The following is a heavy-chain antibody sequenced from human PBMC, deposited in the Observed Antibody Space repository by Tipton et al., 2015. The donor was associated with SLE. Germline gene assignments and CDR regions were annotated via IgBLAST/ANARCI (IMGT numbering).Heavy chain of an antibody. D-gene: IGHD2-2*02. Sequence: SLRLSCAASGFIFENYGMHWVRQAPGKGLEWVSGISWNSGTIAYADSVKGRFTISRDNAKNSLYLQMNSLRTEDTAVHYCARDRDIVLEPVPIPPAFDIWGQGTMVTVSS. V-gene: IGHV3-9*01. CDR2: ISWNSGTI. CDR3: ARDRDIVLEPVPIPPAFDI. J-gene: IGHJ3*02. CDR1: GFIFENYG.